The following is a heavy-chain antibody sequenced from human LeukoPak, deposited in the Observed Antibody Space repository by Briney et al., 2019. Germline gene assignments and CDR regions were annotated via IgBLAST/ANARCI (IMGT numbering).Heavy chain of an antibody. CDR3: ARPRKHDYYDMDV. CDR1: GGSFSGYY. Sequence: SETLSLTCAVYGGSFSGYYWSWIRQPPGKGLEWIEEINHSGSTNYNPSLKSRVTISVDTSKNQFSLKLSSVTAADTAVYYCARPRKHDYYDMDVWGKGTTVTVSS. CDR2: INHSGST. J-gene: IGHJ6*03. V-gene: IGHV4-34*01.